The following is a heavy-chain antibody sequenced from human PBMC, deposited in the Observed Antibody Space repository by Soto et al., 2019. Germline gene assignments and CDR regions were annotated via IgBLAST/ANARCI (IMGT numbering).Heavy chain of an antibody. CDR1: GFTFSSYG. CDR2: ISYDGSNK. Sequence: GGSLRLSCAASGFTFSSYGMHWVRQAPGKGLEWVAVISYDGSNKYYADSVKGRFTISRDNSKNTLYLQMNSLRAEDTAVYYCAKAPKYSSSLYYYYYYGMDVWGQGTTVTVSS. J-gene: IGHJ6*02. CDR3: AKAPKYSSSLYYYYYYGMDV. V-gene: IGHV3-30*18. D-gene: IGHD6-6*01.